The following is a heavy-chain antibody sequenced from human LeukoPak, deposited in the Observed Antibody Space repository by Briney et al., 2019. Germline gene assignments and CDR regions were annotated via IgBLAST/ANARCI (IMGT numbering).Heavy chain of an antibody. V-gene: IGHV4-39*07. CDR2: IYYSGST. CDR3: ARDYRTTGTTGD. D-gene: IGHD1-1*01. CDR1: GGSISSSSYY. Sequence: PSETLSLTCTVSGGSISSSSYYWGWIRQPPGKGLEWIGSIYYSGSTYYNPSLKSRVTISVDTSKNQFSLKLSSVTAADTAVYYCARDYRTTGTTGDWGQGTLVTVSS. J-gene: IGHJ4*02.